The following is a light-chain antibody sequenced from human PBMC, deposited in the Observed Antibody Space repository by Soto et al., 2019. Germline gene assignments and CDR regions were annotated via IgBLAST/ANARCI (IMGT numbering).Light chain of an antibody. J-gene: IGLJ1*01. Sequence: QSALTQPASVSGSPGQSITISCTGTSSNVGSYNLVSWYQQHPGKAPKLIIYEGSKRPSGISNRFSGSKSGNTASLTISGLQAEDYADYYCCSFAGTITYVFGTGTKLTVL. CDR3: CSFAGTITYV. CDR2: EGS. CDR1: SSNVGSYNL. V-gene: IGLV2-23*01.